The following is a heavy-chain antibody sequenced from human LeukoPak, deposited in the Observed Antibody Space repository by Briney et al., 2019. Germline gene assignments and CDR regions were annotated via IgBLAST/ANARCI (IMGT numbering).Heavy chain of an antibody. CDR3: ARVPGRVAGTTRAISNWFDP. J-gene: IGHJ5*02. V-gene: IGHV4-59*02. CDR2: IVANGSA. Sequence: KPSETLSLTWSVSGASVSTYGSSWIRQPPGEGREWIGYIVANGSADYIPSLNGRLTISVDRSRNRLSLRLSSVTAADTAVYYCARVPGRVAGTTRAISNWFDPWGQGTLVTVSS. CDR1: GASVSTYG. D-gene: IGHD6-19*01.